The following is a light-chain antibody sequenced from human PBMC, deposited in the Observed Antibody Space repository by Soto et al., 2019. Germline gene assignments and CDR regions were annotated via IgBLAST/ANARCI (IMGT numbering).Light chain of an antibody. CDR1: SNDVGSYNL. V-gene: IGLV2-23*02. J-gene: IGLJ3*02. CDR2: EVT. CDR3: CSYAGSSTWV. Sequence: QSALTQPASVSGSPGQSITISCTGTSNDVGSYNLVSWYQQHPGKAPKLMIYEVTKRPSGISNRFSGSKSGSTASLTVSGLQAEDEADYYCCSYAGSSTWVFGGGTKVTVL.